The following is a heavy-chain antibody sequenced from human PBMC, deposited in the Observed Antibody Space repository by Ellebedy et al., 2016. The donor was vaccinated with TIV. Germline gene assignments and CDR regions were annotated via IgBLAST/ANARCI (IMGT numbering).Heavy chain of an antibody. Sequence: GESLKISXAASGFTFSSYWMSWVRQAPGKGLEFVANIKQDGSEEFYVDSVKGRFTISRDNAKNSLYLQMNSLRAEDTAVYYCARDSGYGDYFPEDGPMGYWGQGTLVTVSS. J-gene: IGHJ4*02. D-gene: IGHD4-17*01. CDR2: IKQDGSEE. CDR1: GFTFSSYW. V-gene: IGHV3-7*03. CDR3: ARDSGYGDYFPEDGPMGY.